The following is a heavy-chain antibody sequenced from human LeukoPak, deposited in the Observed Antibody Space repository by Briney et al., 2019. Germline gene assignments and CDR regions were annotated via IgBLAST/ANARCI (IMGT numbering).Heavy chain of an antibody. CDR2: IRYDGSNE. Sequence: GGSLRLSCAASGFTFSDYGMHWVRQAPGKGLEWVAFIRYDGSNEYYVDSVKGRFTVSRDSSKNTLYLQMNSLRAEDTAVYYCTKSFWSGYTYYFDYWGQGTLVTVSS. CDR3: TKSFWSGYTYYFDY. J-gene: IGHJ4*02. V-gene: IGHV3-30*02. CDR1: GFTFSDYG. D-gene: IGHD3-3*01.